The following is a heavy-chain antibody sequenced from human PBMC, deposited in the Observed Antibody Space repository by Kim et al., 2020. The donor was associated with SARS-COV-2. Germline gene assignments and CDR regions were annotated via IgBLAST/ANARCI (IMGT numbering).Heavy chain of an antibody. V-gene: IGHV3-30*01. Sequence: VKGRFTISRDNSKNTLYLQMNSLRAEDTAVYYCARDTDIVVVVAEGGMDVWGQGTTVTVSS. CDR3: ARDTDIVVVVAEGGMDV. D-gene: IGHD2-15*01. J-gene: IGHJ6*02.